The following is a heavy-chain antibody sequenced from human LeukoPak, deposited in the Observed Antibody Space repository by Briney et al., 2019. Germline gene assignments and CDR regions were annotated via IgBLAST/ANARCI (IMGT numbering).Heavy chain of an antibody. J-gene: IGHJ4*02. CDR1: GFTFSSYS. CDR2: ISSSGSTI. D-gene: IGHD3-3*01. V-gene: IGHV3-48*04. CDR3: AKDRGFLEWEVYFDY. Sequence: GGSLRLSCAASGFTFSSYSMNWVRQAPGKGLEWVSYISSSGSTIYYADSVKGRFTISRDNAKNSLYLQMNSLRAEDTAVYYCAKDRGFLEWEVYFDYWGQGTLVTVSS.